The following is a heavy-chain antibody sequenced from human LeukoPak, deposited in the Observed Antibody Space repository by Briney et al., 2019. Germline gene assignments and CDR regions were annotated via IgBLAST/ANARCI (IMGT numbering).Heavy chain of an antibody. J-gene: IGHJ3*02. CDR2: INAGNGNT. CDR1: GGTFSSYA. V-gene: IGHV1-3*03. Sequence: AASVKVSCKASGGTFSSYAISWVRQAPGQRLEWMGWINAGNGNTKYSQEFQGRVTITRDTSASTAYMELSSLRSEDMAVYYCAREGKRGYSSGWSHNAFDIWGQGTMVTVSS. CDR3: AREGKRGYSSGWSHNAFDI. D-gene: IGHD6-19*01.